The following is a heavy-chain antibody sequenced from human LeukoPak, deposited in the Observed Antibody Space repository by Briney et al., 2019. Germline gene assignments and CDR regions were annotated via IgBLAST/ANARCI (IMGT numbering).Heavy chain of an antibody. CDR3: VLGSPLDY. CDR1: GFTFSSYS. Sequence: GGSLRLSCAASGFTFSSYSMNWVRQAPGKGLEWVSYISSSSRSIYYADSVKGRFTISRDNANNSLSLQMNSLRDEDTAVYYCVLGSPLDYWGQGTLVTVSS. CDR2: ISSSSRSI. D-gene: IGHD3-10*01. V-gene: IGHV3-48*02. J-gene: IGHJ4*02.